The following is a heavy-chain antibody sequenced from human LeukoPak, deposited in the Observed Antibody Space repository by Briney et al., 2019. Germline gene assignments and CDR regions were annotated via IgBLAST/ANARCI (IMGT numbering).Heavy chain of an antibody. J-gene: IGHJ3*02. CDR2: MFYSGST. D-gene: IGHD3-10*01. Sequence: PSETLSLTCIVSGGSISSYYWSWIRQPPGKGLEWIGYMFYSGSTNYNPSLKSRVTISVDTSKNQFSLKLSSVTAADTAVYYCARRFGELFEGDAFDIWGQGTMVTVSS. CDR1: GGSISSYY. CDR3: ARRFGELFEGDAFDI. V-gene: IGHV4-59*01.